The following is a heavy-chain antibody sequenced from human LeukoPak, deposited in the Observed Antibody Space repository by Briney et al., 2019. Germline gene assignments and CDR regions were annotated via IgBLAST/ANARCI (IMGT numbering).Heavy chain of an antibody. CDR1: GFTFSSYA. CDR2: ISSNGGRT. CDR3: ARDQSLIVATIPTV. J-gene: IGHJ4*02. D-gene: IGHD5-12*01. Sequence: PGGSLRLSCAASGFTFSSYAMHWVRQAPGKGLEYVSAISSNGGRTYYANSVKGRFTISRDNSKNTLYLQMGSLRAEDMAVYYCARDQSLIVATIPTVWGQGTLVTVSS. V-gene: IGHV3-64*01.